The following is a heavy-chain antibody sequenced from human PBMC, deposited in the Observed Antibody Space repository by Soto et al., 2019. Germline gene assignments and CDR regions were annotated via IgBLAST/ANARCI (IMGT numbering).Heavy chain of an antibody. D-gene: IGHD3-22*01. J-gene: IGHJ3*02. V-gene: IGHV3-33*01. CDR1: GFTFSSYG. Sequence: PGGSLRLSCAASGFTFSSYGMHWVRQAPGEGLEWVAVIWYDGSNKYYADSVKGRFTISRDNSKNTLYLQMNSLRAEDTAVYYCARETTMITSPAFDIWGQGTMVTVSS. CDR2: IWYDGSNK. CDR3: ARETTMITSPAFDI.